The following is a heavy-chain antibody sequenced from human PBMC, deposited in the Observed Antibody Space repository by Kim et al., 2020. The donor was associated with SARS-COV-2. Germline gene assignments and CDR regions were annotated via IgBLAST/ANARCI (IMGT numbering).Heavy chain of an antibody. J-gene: IGHJ4*02. CDR3: AREPDYGDYFDY. D-gene: IGHD4-17*01. Sequence: THHNPSLKRRVTISVDTSKNQFSLKLSSVTAADTAVYYCAREPDYGDYFDYWGQGTLVTVSS. V-gene: IGHV4-59*01. CDR2: T.